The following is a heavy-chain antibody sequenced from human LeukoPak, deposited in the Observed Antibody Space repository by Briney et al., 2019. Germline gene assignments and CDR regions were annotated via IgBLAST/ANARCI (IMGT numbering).Heavy chain of an antibody. CDR2: ITRGEAT. D-gene: IGHD3-22*01. CDR3: TTYRYSYGSTGYSYFDY. Sequence: MAGGSLRLSCAASGLTFGDAWMSWVRQAPGKGLDWVARITRGEATDYAAPVRGRFTISRDDSTATLYLQMDSLETEDTAIYYCTTYRYSYGSTGYSYFDYWGQGVLVTVSS. J-gene: IGHJ4*02. V-gene: IGHV3-15*01. CDR1: GLTFGDAW.